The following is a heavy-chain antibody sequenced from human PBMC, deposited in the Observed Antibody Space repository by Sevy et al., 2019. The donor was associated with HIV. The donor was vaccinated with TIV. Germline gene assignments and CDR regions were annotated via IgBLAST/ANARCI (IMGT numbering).Heavy chain of an antibody. CDR1: GFTFSKYP. V-gene: IGHV3-23*01. Sequence: GGSLRLSCAASGFTFSKYPMSWVRQPPGKGLEWVSTLSFGCGEINYADSVKGRFTISRDSSKSSVYLQMNNLRPEDTAVYYCAREGCTKPHDYWGQGTLVTVSS. J-gene: IGHJ4*02. D-gene: IGHD2-8*01. CDR3: AREGCTKPHDY. CDR2: LSFGCGEI.